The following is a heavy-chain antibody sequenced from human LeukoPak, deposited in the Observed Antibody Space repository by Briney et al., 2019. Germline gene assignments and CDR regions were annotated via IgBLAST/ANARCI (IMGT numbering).Heavy chain of an antibody. Sequence: ASVKVSCKASGYTFTSYDINWVRQATGQGLEWMGWISGYDGNTDYVQKLQGRVTVTTDTSTSTAYMEVRLRSDDTAMYYCARDFNQYGRLDYWGQGTLVTVSS. J-gene: IGHJ4*02. D-gene: IGHD4-17*01. V-gene: IGHV1-18*01. CDR2: ISGYDGNT. CDR1: GYTFTSYD. CDR3: ARDFNQYGRLDY.